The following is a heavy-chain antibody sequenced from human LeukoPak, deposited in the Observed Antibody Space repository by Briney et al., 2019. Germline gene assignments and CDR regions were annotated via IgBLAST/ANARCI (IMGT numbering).Heavy chain of an antibody. Sequence: ASVKVSSKASGYAFTSYDINWVRQATGQGLEWMGWMNPNSGNTGYTQKFQGRVTITRNTSISTAYMELSRPRSEDTAVYYIARAYGSGSYAIDYWGQGTLVTVSS. CDR2: MNPNSGNT. V-gene: IGHV1-8*01. D-gene: IGHD3-10*01. CDR3: ARAYGSGSYAIDY. J-gene: IGHJ4*02. CDR1: GYAFTSYD.